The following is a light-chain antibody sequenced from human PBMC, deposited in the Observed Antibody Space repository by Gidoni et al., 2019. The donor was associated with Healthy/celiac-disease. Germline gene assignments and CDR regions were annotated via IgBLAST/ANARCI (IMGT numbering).Light chain of an antibody. V-gene: IGKV3-20*01. CDR1: QSVSSSY. Sequence: EIVLTQSPGTLSLSPGERATLSCRASQSVSSSYLAWYQQKPGQAPRLLIYGASSRATGIPDRFSGSGSGTDFTLNISRLEPEDCAVYYCQQYGSALGTFXQXTKVXIK. CDR2: GAS. CDR3: QQYGSALGT. J-gene: IGKJ1*01.